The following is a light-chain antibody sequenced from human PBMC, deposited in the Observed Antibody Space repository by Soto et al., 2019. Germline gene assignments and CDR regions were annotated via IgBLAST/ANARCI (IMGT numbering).Light chain of an antibody. V-gene: IGKV3-15*01. CDR3: QQYSNWPPTT. CDR2: GAS. Sequence: EIVMTQSPATLSVSPGERATLSCRASQSVTTTLAWYQQKPGQAPRLLIYGASTRATNIPARFSGSGSGTEFTLTISSLQSEDAAVYYCQQYSNWPPTTFGQGTKVDIK. CDR1: QSVTTT. J-gene: IGKJ1*01.